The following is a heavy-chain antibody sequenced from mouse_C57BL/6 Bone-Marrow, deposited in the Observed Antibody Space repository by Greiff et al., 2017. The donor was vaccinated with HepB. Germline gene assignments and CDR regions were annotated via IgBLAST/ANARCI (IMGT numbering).Heavy chain of an antibody. V-gene: IGHV1-75*01. Sequence: VQLQQSGPELVKPGASVKISCKASGYTFTDYYINWVKQRPGQGLEWIGWIFPGSGSTYYNEKFKGKATLTVDKSSSTAYMLLSSPTSEDSAVYFCASRYDYDSYWYFDVWGTGTTVTVSS. J-gene: IGHJ1*03. CDR2: IFPGSGST. CDR3: ASRYDYDSYWYFDV. D-gene: IGHD2-4*01. CDR1: GYTFTDYY.